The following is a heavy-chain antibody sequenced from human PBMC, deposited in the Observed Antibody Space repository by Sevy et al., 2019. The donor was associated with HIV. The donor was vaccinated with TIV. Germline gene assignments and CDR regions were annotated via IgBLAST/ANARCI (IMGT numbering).Heavy chain of an antibody. V-gene: IGHV3-11*01. Sequence: GGSLRLSCAASGFTFSDYYMSWIRQGPEKGLEWISYISGSGATIFYADSMKGRFTISRDNAKNSLFLQINSLKAEDTAVYYCARGLGSSSDAFDIWGQGTMVTASS. D-gene: IGHD2-15*01. CDR1: GFTFSDYY. J-gene: IGHJ3*02. CDR3: ARGLGSSSDAFDI. CDR2: ISGSGATI.